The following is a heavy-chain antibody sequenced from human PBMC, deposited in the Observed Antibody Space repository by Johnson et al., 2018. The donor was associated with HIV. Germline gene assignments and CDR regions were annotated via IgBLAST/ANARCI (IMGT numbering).Heavy chain of an antibody. CDR1: GFRFSDHY. D-gene: IGHD2-15*01. Sequence: QVQLVESGGGLVKPGGSLRLSCVASGFRFSDHYMSWIRQAPGKGLEWVSYISSSGTTIYSADSVKGRFTTSRDNTNNSLYLQMNSLKAEDTAVYYCARSKDCSVGTCPDGLDIWGKGTMVIVSS. V-gene: IGHV3-11*04. CDR2: ISSSGTTI. J-gene: IGHJ3*02. CDR3: ARSKDCSVGTCPDGLDI.